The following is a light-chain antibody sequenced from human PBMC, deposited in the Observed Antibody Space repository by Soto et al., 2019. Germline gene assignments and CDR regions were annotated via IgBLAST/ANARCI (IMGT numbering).Light chain of an antibody. V-gene: IGLV7-46*01. Sequence: QAVVTQEPSLTVSPGGTVTLTCGSSTGAVTSGHYPYWFQQKPGEAPRTLIYDTSNKHSWTPARFSGSLLGGKAALTLSGAQPEDEAESYCLLSYSGAPVEFGGGTKLTVL. J-gene: IGLJ2*01. CDR1: TGAVTSGHY. CDR2: DTS. CDR3: LLSYSGAPVE.